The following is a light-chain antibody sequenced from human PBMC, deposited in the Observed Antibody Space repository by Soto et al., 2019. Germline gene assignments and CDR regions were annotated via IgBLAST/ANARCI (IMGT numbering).Light chain of an antibody. J-gene: IGLJ1*01. CDR1: SSDVRGYDY. CDR2: DVS. V-gene: IGLV2-14*03. Sequence: QSVLTQPASVSGTPGQSITLSCTVTSSDVRGYDYVSRYQHNPGKAPNLIILDVSNRPSGISNRVSGSKSVNTASVTISGLQAEDEADYYCISYTSSSPYVFGAGTKVTVL. CDR3: ISYTSSSPYV.